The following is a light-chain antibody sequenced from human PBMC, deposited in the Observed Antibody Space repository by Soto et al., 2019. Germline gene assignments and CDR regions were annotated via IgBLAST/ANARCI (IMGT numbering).Light chain of an antibody. CDR2: EVD. V-gene: IGLV2-23*02. Sequence: QSVLTQPASGSGSPGQSITFSWTGASGDVGNYKFVSWYQQHPGKAPKLIIFEVDKRPSGVSDRFSGSKSGNTASLTVSGLQAEDEADYYCCSYSGRSTFVFGTGTKVTVL. CDR1: SGDVGNYKF. J-gene: IGLJ1*01. CDR3: CSYSGRSTFV.